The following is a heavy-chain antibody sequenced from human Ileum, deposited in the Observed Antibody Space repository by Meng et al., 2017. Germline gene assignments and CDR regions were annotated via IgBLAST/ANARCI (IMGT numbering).Heavy chain of an antibody. J-gene: IGHJ4*02. Sequence: QITLKETGPALVKATQTLTLTCNFSGFSLVTSGVSVAWIRQPPGEALEWLALIYWDDDKRYSPSLKNRLAITKDTSKNQVVLTMTNMDPMDTGTYYCAHSPQGYFDYWGPGTLVTVSS. CDR1: GFSLVTSGVS. V-gene: IGHV2-5*02. CDR2: IYWDDDK. CDR3: AHSPQGYFDY.